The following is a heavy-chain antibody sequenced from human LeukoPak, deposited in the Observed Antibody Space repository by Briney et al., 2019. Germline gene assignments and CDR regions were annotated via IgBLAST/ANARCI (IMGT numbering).Heavy chain of an antibody. CDR3: ARCHYDSSGAPPDY. J-gene: IGHJ4*02. D-gene: IGHD3-22*01. CDR1: GGSITSSSYY. CDR2: IYYSGST. V-gene: IGHV4-39*07. Sequence: PSETLSLTCTVSGGSITSSSYYWGWIRQPPGKGLEWIGSIYYSGSTYYNPSLKSRVTISVDTSKNQFSLKLSSVTAADTAVYYCARCHYDSSGAPPDYWGQGTLVTVSS.